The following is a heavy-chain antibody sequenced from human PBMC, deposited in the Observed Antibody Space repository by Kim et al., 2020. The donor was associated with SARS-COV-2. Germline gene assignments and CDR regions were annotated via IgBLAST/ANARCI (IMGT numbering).Heavy chain of an antibody. CDR3: ARAHGDYGTYYYYYGMDV. J-gene: IGHJ6*02. D-gene: IGHD4-17*01. CDR2: IYYSGST. CDR1: GGSISSYY. V-gene: IGHV4-59*13. Sequence: SETLSLTCTVSGGSISSYYWSWIRQPPGKGLEWIGYIYYSGSTNYNPSLKSRVTISVDTSKNQFSLKLSSVTAADTAVYYCARAHGDYGTYYYYYGMDVWGQGTTVTVSS.